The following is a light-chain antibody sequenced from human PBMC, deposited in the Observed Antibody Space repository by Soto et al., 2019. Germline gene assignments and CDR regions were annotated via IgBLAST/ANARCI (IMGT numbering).Light chain of an antibody. CDR1: QDIRKY. Sequence: IQMTQSPSSLSASVGDRVTITCQATQDIRKYLNWYQQKPGKAPKLLIYDASSLETGVPSRFSGSGSGTDFTFTISSLQPGDFATYYCQQYDNLPLIFGQGTRLEIK. J-gene: IGKJ5*01. CDR2: DAS. V-gene: IGKV1-33*01. CDR3: QQYDNLPLI.